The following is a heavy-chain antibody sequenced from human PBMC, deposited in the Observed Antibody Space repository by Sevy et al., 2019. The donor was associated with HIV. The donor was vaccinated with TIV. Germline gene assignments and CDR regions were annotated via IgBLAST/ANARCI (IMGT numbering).Heavy chain of an antibody. D-gene: IGHD4-17*01. J-gene: IGHJ5*02. CDR3: AGFEYGDYTNLFDP. CDR2: IYYSGSS. Sequence: SETLSLTCTVSGGSISSSSYYWGWIRQPPGKGLEWIVNIYYSGSSYYNPSLNSRVTISVVTSKNQFSLKLTSVTAADTAVYYCAGFEYGDYTNLFDPWGQGTLVTVSS. V-gene: IGHV4-39*01. CDR1: GGSISSSSYY.